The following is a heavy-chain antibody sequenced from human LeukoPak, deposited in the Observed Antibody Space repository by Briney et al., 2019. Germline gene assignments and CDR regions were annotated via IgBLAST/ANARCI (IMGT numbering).Heavy chain of an antibody. V-gene: IGHV5-51*01. CDR3: ARPSKSHYYYYDMDV. J-gene: IGHJ6*02. Sequence: KDGESLKISCKDSGYSFTYYWIAWVRQMPGKGLEWMGIIYPGDSDTRYSPSFQGQVTISADKSISTAYLQWSSLKASDTAMYYCARPSKSHYYYYDMDVWGQGTTVTVSS. CDR1: GYSFTYYW. CDR2: IYPGDSDT.